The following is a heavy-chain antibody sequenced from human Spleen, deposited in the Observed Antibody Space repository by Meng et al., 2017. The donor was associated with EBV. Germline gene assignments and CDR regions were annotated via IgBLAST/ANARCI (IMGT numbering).Heavy chain of an antibody. D-gene: IGHD6-19*01. CDR1: GDSISSFYY. J-gene: IGHJ5*02. V-gene: IGHV4-39*01. CDR3: ARPFPSWQSPRLDPFGA. Sequence: LQLRESGPGQVKPSETLSLTCTVSGDSISSFYYWGWIRQPTGRGLEWIGSVHYTGSTYYSPSLKSRVTVSVDTSKNQFSLRLTSVTAADTAVYYCARPFPSWQSPRLDPFGAWGQGTLVTVSS. CDR2: VHYTGST.